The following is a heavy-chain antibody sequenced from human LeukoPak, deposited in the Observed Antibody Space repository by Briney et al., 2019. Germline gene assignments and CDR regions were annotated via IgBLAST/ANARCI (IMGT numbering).Heavy chain of an antibody. V-gene: IGHV5-51*01. Sequence: GESLKISCKGSGYNFTNYWIGWVRQMPGKGLEWMGIIYPGDSDTTYSPSFQGQVAISADKSISTAYLQWSSLKASDTAMYYCARHDGSYYDSSGYYSSYDYWGRGTLVTVSS. CDR2: IYPGDSDT. J-gene: IGHJ4*02. CDR1: GYNFTNYW. D-gene: IGHD3-22*01. CDR3: ARHDGSYYDSSGYYSSYDY.